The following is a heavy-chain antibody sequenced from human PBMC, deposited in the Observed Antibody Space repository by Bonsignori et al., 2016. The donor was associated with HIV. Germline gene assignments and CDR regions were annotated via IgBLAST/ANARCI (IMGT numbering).Heavy chain of an antibody. J-gene: IGHJ4*02. CDR1: GYSFISYW. CDR2: IYPGDSDT. Sequence: GGSLRLSCKGSGYSFISYWIGWVRQMPGKGLEWMGIIYPGDSDTRYSPSFQGQVTISADKSISTAYLQWSSLKASDTAMYYCARVRGIGNSGVVTLFDYWGQGTLVTVSS. D-gene: IGHD3-3*01. CDR3: ARVRGIGNSGVVTLFDY. V-gene: IGHV5-51*01.